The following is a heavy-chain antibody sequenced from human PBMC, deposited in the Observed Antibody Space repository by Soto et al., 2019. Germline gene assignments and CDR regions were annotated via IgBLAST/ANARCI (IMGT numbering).Heavy chain of an antibody. V-gene: IGHV3-30*18. CDR2: ISYDGSIQ. CDR1: GFTFSSYG. D-gene: IGHD1-26*01. J-gene: IGHJ4*02. Sequence: GGSLRLSCAASGFTFSSYGMHWVRQAPGKGLEWVAVISYDGSIQYYADSVKGRFTISRDNSENTLFLQMSSLRDEDTAMYYCAKKCRVGTSPVFVDYWGQGTLVTVSS. CDR3: AKKCRVGTSPVFVDY.